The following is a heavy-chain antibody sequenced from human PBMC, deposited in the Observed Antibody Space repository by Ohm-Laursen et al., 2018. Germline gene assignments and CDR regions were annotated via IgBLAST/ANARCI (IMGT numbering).Heavy chain of an antibody. CDR3: ASLRPPRTYYGMDV. V-gene: IGHV4-59*08. CDR2: IYDSEST. Sequence: SETLSLTCTVSGGSINNYHWSWIRQPPGKRLEWIGYIYDSESTNYNPPLKSRVTMSLDTSKNQFSLKLSSVTAADTAVYYCASLRPPRTYYGMDVWGQGTTVTVSS. D-gene: IGHD1-14*01. J-gene: IGHJ6*02. CDR1: GGSINNYH.